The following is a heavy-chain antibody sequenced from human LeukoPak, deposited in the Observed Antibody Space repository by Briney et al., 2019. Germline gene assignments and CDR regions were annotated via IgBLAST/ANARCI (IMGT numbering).Heavy chain of an antibody. V-gene: IGHV3-21*01. J-gene: IGHJ3*02. Sequence: PGGSLRLSCAVSGITLSNYGMSWVRQAPGKGLEWVSSITNIGNYIYYADSVKGRFTISRDNAKNSLYLQMHSLRAEDTAVYFCARGERFYCNSASCYFFAFDIWGQGTMVTVSS. CDR1: GITLSNYG. CDR2: ITNIGNYI. CDR3: ARGERFYCNSASCYFFAFDI. D-gene: IGHD2-2*01.